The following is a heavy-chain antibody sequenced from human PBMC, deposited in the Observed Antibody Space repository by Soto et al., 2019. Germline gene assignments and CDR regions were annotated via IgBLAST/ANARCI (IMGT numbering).Heavy chain of an antibody. CDR2: ISGSGGST. CDR1: GFTFSSFA. Sequence: EMQLLETGGGLVQPGGCLRLACAASGFTFSSFAMSWVRQAPGNGMDWVSAISGSGGSTYSADSVKGRFTLSRDNSKNTLYLQMSSLRAEETAVSYCARGFSAGKGSPPAFWGQGSLVTVSS. J-gene: IGHJ4*02. D-gene: IGHD6-13*01. V-gene: IGHV3-23*01. CDR3: ARGFSAGKGSPPAF.